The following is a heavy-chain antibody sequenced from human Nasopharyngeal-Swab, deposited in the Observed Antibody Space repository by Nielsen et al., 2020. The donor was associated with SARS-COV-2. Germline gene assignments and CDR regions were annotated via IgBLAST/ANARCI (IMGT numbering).Heavy chain of an antibody. Sequence: WVRQAPGQGLEWMEWISAYNGNTNYAQKLQGRVTRTTDTSTSTAYMELRSLRSDDTAVYYCARAGIAAAGYLDYWGQGTLVTVSS. CDR3: ARAGIAAAGYLDY. J-gene: IGHJ4*01. CDR2: ISAYNGNT. D-gene: IGHD6-13*01. V-gene: IGHV1-18*01.